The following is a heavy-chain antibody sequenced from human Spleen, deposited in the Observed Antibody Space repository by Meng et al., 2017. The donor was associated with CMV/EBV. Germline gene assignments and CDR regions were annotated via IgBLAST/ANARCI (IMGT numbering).Heavy chain of an antibody. J-gene: IGHJ6*02. CDR3: ARDRWPMEHFYYGMDV. V-gene: IGHV3-48*04. D-gene: IGHD1-1*01. CDR2: ISSSSDTV. Sequence: GESLKISCAASGFTFSSHAMHWVRQTPGKGLEWIAYISSSSDTVNYADSVKGRFTVFRDNAKNSLYLQMNSLRADDTAVYYCARDRWPMEHFYYGMDVWGQGTTVTVSS. CDR1: GFTFSSHA.